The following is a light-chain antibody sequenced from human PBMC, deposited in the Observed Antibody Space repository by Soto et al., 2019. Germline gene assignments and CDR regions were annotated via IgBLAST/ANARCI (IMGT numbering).Light chain of an antibody. J-gene: IGKJ3*01. CDR1: QSVSSNY. CDR2: DAS. CDR3: QQYGSSPPRFT. V-gene: IGKV3-20*01. Sequence: EIVLTQSPGTLSLSPGERATLSCRASQSVSSNYLAWYRQKPGQAPRLLIYDASSRATGIPDRFSGSASGTDFTHTISRLEPEDFAVYYCQQYGSSPPRFTFGPGTKVDIK.